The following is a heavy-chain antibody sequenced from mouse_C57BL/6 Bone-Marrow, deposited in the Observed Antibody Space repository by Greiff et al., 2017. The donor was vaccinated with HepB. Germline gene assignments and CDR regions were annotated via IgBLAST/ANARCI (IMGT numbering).Heavy chain of an antibody. V-gene: IGHV1-54*01. CDR3: ARDYDYLFDY. J-gene: IGHJ2*01. CDR2: INPGSGGT. Sequence: VQLQQSGAELVRPGTSVKVSCKASGYAFPNYLIEWVKQRPGQGLEWIGVINPGSGGTNYNEKFKGKATLTADKSSSTAYMQLSSLTSEDSAVYFCARDYDYLFDYWGQGTTLTVSS. D-gene: IGHD2-4*01. CDR1: GYAFPNYL.